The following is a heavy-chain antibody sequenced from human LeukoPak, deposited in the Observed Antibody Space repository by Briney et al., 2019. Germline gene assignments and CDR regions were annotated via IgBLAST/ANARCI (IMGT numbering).Heavy chain of an antibody. CDR1: GGSISSYY. V-gene: IGHV4-59*08. CDR2: IYYSGST. J-gene: IGHJ4*02. D-gene: IGHD6-19*01. CDR3: ARSTTPSGWSYFDY. Sequence: SETLSLTCTVSGGSISSYYWSWIRQPPGKGLEWIGYIYYSGSTNYNPSLKSRVNISVDTSKNQFSLKLSSVTAADTAVYYCARSTTPSGWSYFDYWGQGTLDTVSS.